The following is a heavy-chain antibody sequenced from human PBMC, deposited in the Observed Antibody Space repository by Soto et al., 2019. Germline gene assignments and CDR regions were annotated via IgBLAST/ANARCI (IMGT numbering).Heavy chain of an antibody. CDR1: GGTFSSYT. CDR3: ARAPVYYGSGSYYPDY. Sequence: QVQLVQSGAEVKKPGSSVKVSCKASGGTFSSYTISWVRQAPGQGLEWMGRIIPILGIANYAQKFQGRVTITADKSTSTDYMELSSLRSEDTAVYYCARAPVYYGSGSYYPDYWGQGTLVTVSS. J-gene: IGHJ4*02. D-gene: IGHD3-10*01. V-gene: IGHV1-69*02. CDR2: IIPILGIA.